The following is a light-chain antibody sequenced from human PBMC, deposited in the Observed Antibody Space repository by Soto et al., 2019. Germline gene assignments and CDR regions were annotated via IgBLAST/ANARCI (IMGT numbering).Light chain of an antibody. CDR2: EVS. V-gene: IGLV2-14*01. CDR3: SSYTTSSTHWV. Sequence: QSVLTQHASVSGSPGQSITISCTGTSSDVGGYNYVSWYQHHPGKAPKLLIYEVSNRPSGVSNRFSGSKSGNTASLTISGLQAEDEADYYCSSYTTSSTHWVFGGGTKVTVL. J-gene: IGLJ3*02. CDR1: SSDVGGYNY.